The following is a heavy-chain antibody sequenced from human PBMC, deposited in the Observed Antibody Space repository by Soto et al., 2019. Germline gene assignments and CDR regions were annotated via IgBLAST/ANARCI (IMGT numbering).Heavy chain of an antibody. J-gene: IGHJ6*02. CDR1: GYTFTSYY. Sequence: ASVKVSCKASGYTFTSYYMHWVRQAPGQGLERMGIINPSGGSTSYAQKFQGRVTMTRDTSTSTVYMELSSLRSEDTAVYYCARDPIAAASTTVSYYGMDVWGQGTTVTVSS. D-gene: IGHD6-13*01. CDR2: INPSGGST. CDR3: ARDPIAAASTTVSYYGMDV. V-gene: IGHV1-46*03.